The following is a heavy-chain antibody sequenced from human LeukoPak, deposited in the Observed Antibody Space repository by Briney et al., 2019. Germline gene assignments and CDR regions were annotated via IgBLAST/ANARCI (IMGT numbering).Heavy chain of an antibody. D-gene: IGHD3-10*01. CDR1: GYTFTSYY. CDR3: ARGGQRVWFGECNDY. J-gene: IGHJ4*02. CDR2: INPSGGST. Sequence: ASVKVSCKASGYTFTSYYMHWVRQAPGQGLEWMGIINPSGGSTSYAQKFQGRVTMTRDTSTSTVYMELSSLRSEDTAVYYCARGGQRVWFGECNDYWGQGTLVTVSS. V-gene: IGHV1-46*01.